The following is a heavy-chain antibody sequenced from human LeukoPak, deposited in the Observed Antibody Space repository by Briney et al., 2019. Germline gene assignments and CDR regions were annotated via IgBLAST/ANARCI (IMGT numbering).Heavy chain of an antibody. D-gene: IGHD3-22*01. J-gene: IGHJ4*02. CDR2: IYSGGST. V-gene: IGHV3-53*01. Sequence: GGSLRLSCAASGFTVSSNYMSWVRQAPGKGLEWVSVIYSGGSTYYADSVKGRFTISRDNSKNTLYLQMNNLRAEDTAVYYCARDGYYDSSGGFDYWGQGTLVTVSS. CDR3: ARDGYYDSSGGFDY. CDR1: GFTVSSNY.